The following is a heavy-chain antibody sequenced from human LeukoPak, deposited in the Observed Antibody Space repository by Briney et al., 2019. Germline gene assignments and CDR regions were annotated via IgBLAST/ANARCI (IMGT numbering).Heavy chain of an antibody. Sequence: GRSLTLSCAAYGFTFSIHCMGSVRQAPGKGLECVATIGLDGAQKDFVDSVKGRFTLSRDNAKNSLFLEMNRLRVEDTAVYYCARWRGLQSEFDCWGQGTLVTVSS. V-gene: IGHV3-7*01. CDR1: GFTFSIHC. CDR3: ARWRGLQSEFDC. CDR2: IGLDGAQK. D-gene: IGHD5-24*01. J-gene: IGHJ4*02.